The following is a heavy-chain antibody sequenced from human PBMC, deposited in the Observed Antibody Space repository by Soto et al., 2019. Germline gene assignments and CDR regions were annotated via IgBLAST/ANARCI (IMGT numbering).Heavy chain of an antibody. Sequence: SETLYLTCNVSGGTIRGYYWNWIQQPPGKTLEFIGSIYYTGGTNYNPSLKSRVTISVDTSKKQFSLKFNSLTAADTAVYYCPRGPLTTIAAPDPGGQGTLATVAS. CDR2: IYYTGGT. J-gene: IGHJ5*02. CDR1: GGTIRGYY. V-gene: IGHV4-59*01. CDR3: PRGPLTTIAAPDP. D-gene: IGHD6-13*01.